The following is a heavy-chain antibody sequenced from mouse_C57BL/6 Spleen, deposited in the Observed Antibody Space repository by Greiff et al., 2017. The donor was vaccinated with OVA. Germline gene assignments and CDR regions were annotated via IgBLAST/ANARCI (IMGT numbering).Heavy chain of an antibody. CDR2: IYPSDSET. Sequence: QVQLQQPGAELVRPGSSVKLSCKASGYTFTSYWMDWVKQRPGQGLEWIGNIYPSDSETNYNQKFKDKATLTVDKSSSTAYMQLSSLTSEDSAVYYCARAGVTFDYWGQGTTLTVSS. CDR3: ARAGVTFDY. V-gene: IGHV1-61*01. J-gene: IGHJ2*01. CDR1: GYTFTSYW. D-gene: IGHD2-2*01.